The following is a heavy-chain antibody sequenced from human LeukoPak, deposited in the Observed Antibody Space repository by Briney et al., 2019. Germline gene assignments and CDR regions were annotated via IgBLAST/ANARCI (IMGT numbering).Heavy chain of an antibody. CDR3: ARRRVAAAGTGYNWFDP. V-gene: IGHV1-46*01. CDR2: INPSGGST. CDR1: GYTFTGYY. D-gene: IGHD6-13*01. Sequence: VASVKVSCKASGYTFTGYYMHWVRQAPGQGLEWMGIINPSGGSTSYAQKFQGRVTMTRNTSISTAYMELSSLRSEDTAVYYCARRRVAAAGTGYNWFDPWGQGTLVTVSS. J-gene: IGHJ5*02.